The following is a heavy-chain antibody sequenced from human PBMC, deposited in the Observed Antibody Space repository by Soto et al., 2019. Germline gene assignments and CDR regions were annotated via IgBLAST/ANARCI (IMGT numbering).Heavy chain of an antibody. D-gene: IGHD3-22*01. V-gene: IGHV1-69*13. CDR2: IIPILGTA. CDR3: ARADSSASYRGDY. Sequence: ASVKVSCKASGCTFSSYAISWVRQAPGQGLEWMGGIIPILGTANYAQKFQGRVTITADESTSTAYMELSSLRSEDTAVYYCARADSSASYRGDYWGQGTRVTLSS. CDR1: GCTFSSYA. J-gene: IGHJ4*02.